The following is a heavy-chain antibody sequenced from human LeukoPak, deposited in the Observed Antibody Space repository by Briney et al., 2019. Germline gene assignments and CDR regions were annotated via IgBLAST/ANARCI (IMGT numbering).Heavy chain of an antibody. CDR3: ARVAVAGRVEYYFDY. J-gene: IGHJ4*02. CDR2: INPSSGGT. D-gene: IGHD6-19*01. V-gene: IGHV1-2*02. Sequence: ASVKVSCKASGYTFTGYYMHWVRQAPGQGLEWMGWINPSSGGTNYAQKFQGRVTMTRDTSISTAYMELSRLRSDDTAVYYCARVAVAGRVEYYFDYWGQGTLVTVSS. CDR1: GYTFTGYY.